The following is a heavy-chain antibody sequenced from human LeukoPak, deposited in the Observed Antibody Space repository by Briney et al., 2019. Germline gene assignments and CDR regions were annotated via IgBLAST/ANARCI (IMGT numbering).Heavy chain of an antibody. CDR2: ISNDGSNI. V-gene: IGHV3-30*18. Sequence: GGSLRLSCAASGFTFSDYGVHWVRQAPGKGLEWVAVISNDGSNIYYTDSVKGRFTISRDNSKSTVYLQMNSLITEDTAVYYCAKDYHSTGYNGPVHYWGQGTLVIVSS. CDR3: AKDYHSTGYNGPVHY. J-gene: IGHJ4*02. D-gene: IGHD3-9*01. CDR1: GFTFSDYG.